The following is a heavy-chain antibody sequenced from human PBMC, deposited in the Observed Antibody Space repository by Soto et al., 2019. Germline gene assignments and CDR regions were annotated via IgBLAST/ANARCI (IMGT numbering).Heavy chain of an antibody. CDR2: RNPNSGNT. CDR3: ARGVLRYFDWLLSNAFDI. V-gene: IGHV1-8*01. J-gene: IGHJ3*02. D-gene: IGHD3-9*01. Sequence: ASVKLSCKAAGYTFTRFDIHGVRQATGQGLEWMGWRNPNSGNTGYAQKFQGRVTMTRNTSISTAYMELSSLRSEDTAVYYCARGVLRYFDWLLSNAFDIWG. CDR1: GYTFTRFD.